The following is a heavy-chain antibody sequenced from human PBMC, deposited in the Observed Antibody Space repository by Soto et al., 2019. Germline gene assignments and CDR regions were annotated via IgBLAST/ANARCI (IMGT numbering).Heavy chain of an antibody. CDR2: IYADGTT. CDR3: ARGICDFHM. CDR1: GFPVNRNF. J-gene: IGHJ3*02. Sequence: VESGGGLVRPGGSLRLSCQASGFPVNRNFLSWVRQAPGKGLEWVSIIYADGTTFYTDSVTGRFRISRDISKNTVFPQMTSLGENYTAVYYCARGICDFHMWGRGTRVIVSS. V-gene: IGHV3-66*01.